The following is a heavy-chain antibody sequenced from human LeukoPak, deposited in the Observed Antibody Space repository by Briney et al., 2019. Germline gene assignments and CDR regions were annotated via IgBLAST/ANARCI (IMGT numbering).Heavy chain of an antibody. Sequence: GGSLRLSCAASGFTFSSYGMHWVRQAPGKGLEWVAVISYDGSNKYYADSVKGRFTISGDNSKNTLYLQMNSLRAEDTAVYYCAKSGGNSDFLWYYYYGMDVWGQGTTVTVSS. CDR1: GFTFSSYG. CDR3: AKSGGNSDFLWYYYYGMDV. CDR2: ISYDGSNK. J-gene: IGHJ6*02. D-gene: IGHD3-16*01. V-gene: IGHV3-30*18.